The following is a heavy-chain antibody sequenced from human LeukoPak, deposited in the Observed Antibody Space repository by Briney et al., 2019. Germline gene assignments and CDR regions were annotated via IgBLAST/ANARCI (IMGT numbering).Heavy chain of an antibody. CDR2: MYYSGRT. V-gene: IGHV4-39*01. Sequence: PSETLSLTCTVSGGSISNSSHYWGWIRQPPGKGLEGIGSMYYSGRTYYNPSLKSRVTISVDTSKNQFSLKLSSDPPEETDVYYCASLPVAVPGTYSDYWGQGTLVTVSS. J-gene: IGHJ4*02. D-gene: IGHD6-19*01. CDR1: GGSISNSSHY. CDR3: ASLPVAVPGTYSDY.